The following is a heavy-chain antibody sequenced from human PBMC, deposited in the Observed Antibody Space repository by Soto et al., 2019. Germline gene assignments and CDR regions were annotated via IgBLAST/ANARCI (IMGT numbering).Heavy chain of an antibody. CDR1: GYTFTNYA. V-gene: IGHV1-3*04. J-gene: IGHJ5*02. CDR3: GRGQATFDP. CDR2: INTANGDT. Sequence: QIQLVQSGAEMKKPGASVKVSCKASGYTFTNYAMHWVRQAPGQRLEWVGRINTANGDTIYSQNFQGRVTITRDTSASTVYLELSSLRFEDTAVYYCGRGQATFDPWGQGTLVTVSS.